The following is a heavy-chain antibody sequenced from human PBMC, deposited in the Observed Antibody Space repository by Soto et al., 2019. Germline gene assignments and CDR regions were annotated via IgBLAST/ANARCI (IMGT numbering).Heavy chain of an antibody. CDR1: VGTFSSYT. CDR3: ARERGSGWPFGY. Sequence: QVQLVQSGAEVKKPGSSVKVSCKASVGTFSSYTISWVRQAPGQGLEWMGRIIPILGIANYAQKFQGRVTSTADKAGSAAYMEVSSLRSEVTAVYYCARERGSGWPFGYWGQGTHVTVSS. J-gene: IGHJ4*02. D-gene: IGHD6-19*01. CDR2: IIPILGIA. V-gene: IGHV1-69*08.